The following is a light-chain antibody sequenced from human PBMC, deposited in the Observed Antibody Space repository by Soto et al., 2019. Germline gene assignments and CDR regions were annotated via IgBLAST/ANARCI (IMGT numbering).Light chain of an antibody. CDR1: ASDIGGYTF. CDR2: DVN. Sequence: QSALPQPPSASGSPGQSVAISCTGTASDIGGYTFVSWYQQHPGKAPKLLIYDVNKRPSGVPDRFSGSKSGNTASLTVSGLQAEDEAYYYCSAHGGTNPYVFGTGTKLTVL. V-gene: IGLV2-8*01. J-gene: IGLJ1*01. CDR3: SAHGGTNPYV.